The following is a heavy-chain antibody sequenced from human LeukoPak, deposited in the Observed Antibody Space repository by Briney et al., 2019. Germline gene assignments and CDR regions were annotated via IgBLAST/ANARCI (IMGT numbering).Heavy chain of an antibody. CDR2: ISWNSGSL. CDR3: ATRYGGYGLRY. D-gene: IGHD4-17*01. CDR1: GFTFDDYA. V-gene: IGHV3-9*01. Sequence: PGRSLRLSCAASGFTFDDYAMHWVRQAPGKGLEWVSGISWNSGSLGYADSVKGRFTISRDNAKNSLYLQMNSLRAEDTALYYCATRYGGYGLRYWGQGTLVIVSS. J-gene: IGHJ4*02.